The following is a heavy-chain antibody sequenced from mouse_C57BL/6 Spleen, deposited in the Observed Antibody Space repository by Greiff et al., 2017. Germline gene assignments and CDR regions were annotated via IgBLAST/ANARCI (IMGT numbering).Heavy chain of an antibody. CDR1: GYTFTSYW. CDR3: AREVDYYYAMDY. D-gene: IGHD2-13*01. J-gene: IGHJ4*01. V-gene: IGHV1-64*01. CDR2: IHPNSGST. Sequence: QVQLQQPGAELVKPGASVKLSCKASGYTFTSYWMHWVKQRPGQGLEWIGMIHPNSGSTNYNEKFKSKATLTVDKSSSTAYMQLSSLTSEDSAVYYCAREVDYYYAMDYWGQGTSVTVSS.